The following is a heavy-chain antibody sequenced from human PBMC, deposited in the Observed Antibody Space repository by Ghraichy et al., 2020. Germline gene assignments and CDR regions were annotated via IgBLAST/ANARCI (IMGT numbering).Heavy chain of an antibody. CDR2: VTGSGGST. J-gene: IGHJ6*02. Sequence: GESLNISCAASGFTFSTYAMSWVRQAPGKGLEWVSGVTGSGGSTYYADSVKGRFTNSRDNSKSTLYLQMSSLRAEDTAVYYCAKGRREGGYIKPGYYGMDVWGQGTTVTVSS. CDR1: GFTFSTYA. D-gene: IGHD3-3*01. V-gene: IGHV3-23*01. CDR3: AKGRREGGYIKPGYYGMDV.